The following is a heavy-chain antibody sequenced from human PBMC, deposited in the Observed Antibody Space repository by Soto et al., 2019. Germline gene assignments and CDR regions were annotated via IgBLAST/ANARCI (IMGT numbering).Heavy chain of an antibody. CDR1: GCTFTTYP. Sequence: ASVKVSCKASGCTFTTYPIHWVRQAPGQRLEWMGWINAGSGNTKYSQKFQGRVTLSRDTSASTAYMEVSSLRSEDTAVYYCATPSSFCVGEFGGCDFQYRGQGTLVTVSS. CDR3: ATPSSFCVGEFGGCDFQY. J-gene: IGHJ1*01. D-gene: IGHD2-21*01. CDR2: INAGSGNT. V-gene: IGHV1-3*01.